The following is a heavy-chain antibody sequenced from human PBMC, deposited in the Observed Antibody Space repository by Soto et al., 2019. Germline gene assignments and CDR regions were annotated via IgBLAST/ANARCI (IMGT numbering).Heavy chain of an antibody. CDR2: IYYSGST. J-gene: IGHJ6*02. D-gene: IGHD3-22*01. Sequence: SETLSLTCTVSGGSISSGGYYWSWIRQHPGKGLEWIGYIYYSGSTYYNPSLKSRVTISVDTSKNQFSLKLSSVTAADTAVYYCARVYYDSSGYYYYYGMDVWGQGTTVTVSS. V-gene: IGHV4-31*03. CDR3: ARVYYDSSGYYYYYGMDV. CDR1: GGSISSGGYY.